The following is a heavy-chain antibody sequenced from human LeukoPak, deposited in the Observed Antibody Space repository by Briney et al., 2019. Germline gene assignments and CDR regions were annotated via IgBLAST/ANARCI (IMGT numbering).Heavy chain of an antibody. V-gene: IGHV4-34*01. Sequence: PSETLSLTCAVYGGSFSGYYWSWIRQPPGKGLEWIGEINHSGSTNYNPSLKSRVTISVDTSKNQFSLKLSSVTAADTAGYYCARGIPGGLVVPAALYYFDYWGQGTLVTVSS. D-gene: IGHD2-2*01. CDR3: ARGIPGGLVVPAALYYFDY. CDR2: INHSGST. J-gene: IGHJ4*02. CDR1: GGSFSGYY.